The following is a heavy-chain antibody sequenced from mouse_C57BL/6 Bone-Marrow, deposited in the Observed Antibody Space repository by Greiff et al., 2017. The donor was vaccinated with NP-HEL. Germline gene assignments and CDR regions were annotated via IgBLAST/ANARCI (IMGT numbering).Heavy chain of an antibody. CDR2: IWRGGST. J-gene: IGHJ4*01. V-gene: IGHV2-5*01. Sequence: QVQLKESGPGLVQPSQSLSITCTVSGFSLTSYGVHWVRQSPGKGLEWLGVIWRGGSTDYNAAFMSRLSITKDNSKSQVFFKMNSLQADDTAIYYCAKRLRLRGYAMDYWGQGTSVTVSS. CDR3: AKRLRLRGYAMDY. D-gene: IGHD3-2*02. CDR1: GFSLTSYG.